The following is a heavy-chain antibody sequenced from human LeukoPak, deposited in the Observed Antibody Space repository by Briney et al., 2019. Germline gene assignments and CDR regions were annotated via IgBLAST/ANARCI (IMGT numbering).Heavy chain of an antibody. D-gene: IGHD5-18*01. Sequence: GGSLRLSCAASGFAFSSYNMNWVRQAPGKGLEWVSSITPSGSYTYYADSVKGRLTISRDNAKNTLYLQMNSLGAEDTAVYYCARGDDTAMVSGGYNWFDSWGQGTLVTVSS. CDR3: ARGDDTAMVSGGYNWFDS. CDR2: ITPSGSYT. CDR1: GFAFSSYN. V-gene: IGHV3-21*01. J-gene: IGHJ5*01.